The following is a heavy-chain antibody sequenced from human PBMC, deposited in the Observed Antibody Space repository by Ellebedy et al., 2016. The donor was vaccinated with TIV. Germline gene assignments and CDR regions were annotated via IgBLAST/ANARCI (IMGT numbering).Heavy chain of an antibody. Sequence: GESLKISXAASGFTFSSYSMNWVRQAPGKGLEWVSSISSSSSYIYYADSVKGRFTISRDNAKNSLYLQMNSLRAEDTAVYYCATGFTVTTYFDYWGQGTLVTVSS. CDR3: ATGFTVTTYFDY. CDR2: ISSSSSYI. CDR1: GFTFSSYS. D-gene: IGHD4-17*01. V-gene: IGHV3-21*01. J-gene: IGHJ4*02.